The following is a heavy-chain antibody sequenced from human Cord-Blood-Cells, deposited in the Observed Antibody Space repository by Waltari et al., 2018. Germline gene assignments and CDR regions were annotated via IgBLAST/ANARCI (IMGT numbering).Heavy chain of an antibody. CDR3: ATYYYGSGSYYAFDI. Sequence: QVQLVQSGAEVRKPGSPVKVSCQLSGGTSSTYPSSWVRQASGQGLEWMGMIIPILGIANNAQKFQGRVTITADKSTSTAYMELSSLRAEDTAVYYCATYYYGSGSYYAFDIWGQGTMVTVSS. CDR1: GGTSSTYP. J-gene: IGHJ3*02. CDR2: IIPILGIA. V-gene: IGHV1-69*09. D-gene: IGHD3-10*01.